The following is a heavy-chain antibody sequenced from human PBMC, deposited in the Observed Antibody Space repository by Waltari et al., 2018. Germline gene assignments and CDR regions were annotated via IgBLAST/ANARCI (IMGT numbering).Heavy chain of an antibody. Sequence: QLQLQESGPGLVKPSETLSLTCTVSGGSISDSTYYWGRIRQPSGKGLEWIAIIYYTGNTNYNLSLKSRVTISADTSKNQFSLRLNSVTASDTAVYYCARRLGIYYYFDVWGRGTLVTVS. D-gene: IGHD7-27*01. CDR2: IYYTGNT. CDR3: ARRLGIYYYFDV. CDR1: GGSISDSTYY. V-gene: IGHV4-39*01. J-gene: IGHJ2*01.